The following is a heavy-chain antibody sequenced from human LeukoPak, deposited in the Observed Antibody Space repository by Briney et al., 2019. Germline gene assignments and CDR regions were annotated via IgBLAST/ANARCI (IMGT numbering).Heavy chain of an antibody. CDR2: INHSGST. Sequence: SETLSLTCAVYGGSFSGYYWSWIRQPPGKGLEWIGEINHSGSTNYNPSLKSRVTISVDTSKNQFSLKLSSVTAADTAVYYCARGSKTYYYDSSGYYPNWGQGTLVTVSS. D-gene: IGHD3-22*01. CDR3: ARGSKTYYYDSSGYYPN. J-gene: IGHJ4*02. V-gene: IGHV4-34*01. CDR1: GGSFSGYY.